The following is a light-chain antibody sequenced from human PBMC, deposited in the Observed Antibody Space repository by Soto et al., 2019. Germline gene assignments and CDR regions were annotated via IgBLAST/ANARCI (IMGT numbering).Light chain of an antibody. CDR3: SPYNHWT. J-gene: IGKJ1*01. CDR1: QSISYW. Sequence: DIQMTQSPSTLSASVGDRVTITCRASQSISYWLAWYQQKPGKAPKLLIYDASILQSGAPSRFSGSGSGTEFTLTVSSLQPDVFATHYCSPYNHWTIGQGTKV. V-gene: IGKV1-5*01. CDR2: DAS.